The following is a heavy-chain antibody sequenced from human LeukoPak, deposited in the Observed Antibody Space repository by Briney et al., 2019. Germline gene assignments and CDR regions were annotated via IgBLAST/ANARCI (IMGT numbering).Heavy chain of an antibody. CDR2: IYYSGST. V-gene: IGHV4-30-4*01. CDR1: GGSISSGGYY. D-gene: IGHD4-17*01. J-gene: IGHJ4*02. Sequence: PSQTLSLTCTVSGGSISSGGYYWSWLRQPPGEGLEWIGYIYYSGSTYDHPSLKSLVTISLDTSKNQFFLMLSSVTAADTAVYYCARVTTVTTSFHFDYWGQGALVTVSS. CDR3: ARVTTVTTSFHFDY.